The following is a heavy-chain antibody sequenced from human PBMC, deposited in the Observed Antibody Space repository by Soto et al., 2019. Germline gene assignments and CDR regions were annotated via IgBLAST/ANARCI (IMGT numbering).Heavy chain of an antibody. J-gene: IGHJ4*02. D-gene: IGHD6-19*01. CDR2: IYYSGST. Sequence: QLQLQESGPGLVKPSETLSLTCTVSGGSISSSSYYWGWIRQPPGKGLEWIGSIYYSGSTYYNPSLKSRVTISVDTSKNQFSLKLSSVTAADTAVYYCARHDLSAVAGTWGIGPLDYWGQGTLVTVSS. CDR1: GGSISSSSYY. V-gene: IGHV4-39*01. CDR3: ARHDLSAVAGTWGIGPLDY.